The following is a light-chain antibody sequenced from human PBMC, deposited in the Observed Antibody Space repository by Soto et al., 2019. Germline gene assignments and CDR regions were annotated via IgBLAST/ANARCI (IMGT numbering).Light chain of an antibody. J-gene: IGLJ1*01. V-gene: IGLV2-14*01. CDR3: SSYTTSSTYV. Sequence: SVLPQPASVSGYPGQSITISCTGASSDVGAYNYVAWCQQHPGKGPKLLIYDVSNRPSGFSSRFSGSKSGNTASLTISGLRAEDEADYFCSSYTTSSTYVFGTG. CDR1: SSDVGAYNY. CDR2: DVS.